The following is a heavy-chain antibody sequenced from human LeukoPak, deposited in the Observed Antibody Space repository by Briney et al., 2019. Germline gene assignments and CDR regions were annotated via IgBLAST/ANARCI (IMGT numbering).Heavy chain of an antibody. CDR3: ARGARGSGWRVFDI. CDR2: ISYDGSNK. V-gene: IGHV3-30*03. D-gene: IGHD6-19*01. J-gene: IGHJ3*02. CDR1: GFTFSSYG. Sequence: GGSLRLSCAASGFTFSSYGMSWVRQAPGKGLEWVALISYDGSNKYYADSVKGRFTISRDDSRNTLYLQMNSLRVEDTAIYYCARGARGSGWRVFDIWGQGTMVTVSS.